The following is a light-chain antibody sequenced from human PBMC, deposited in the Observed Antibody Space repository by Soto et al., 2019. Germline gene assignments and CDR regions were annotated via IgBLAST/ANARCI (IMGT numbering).Light chain of an antibody. J-gene: IGLJ1*01. CDR2: DVS. CDR3: SSYTSIDTWV. V-gene: IGLV2-14*03. CDR1: SSDVGGYNY. Sequence: QSVLTQPASVSGSPGQSITITCTGTSSDVGGYNYVSWYQQHPGKAPKVLISDVSNRPSGISNRFSGSTSGNTASLTISGLQAEDEADYYCSSYTSIDTWVFGTGTKVTVL.